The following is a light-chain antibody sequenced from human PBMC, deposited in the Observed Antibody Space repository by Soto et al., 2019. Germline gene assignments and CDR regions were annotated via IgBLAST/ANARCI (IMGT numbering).Light chain of an antibody. V-gene: IGKV1-5*03. J-gene: IGKJ1*01. Sequence: DIQMTQSPSTLSASVGDRVTITCRVSQSISSWLAWYQQKPGKPPKLLIYKASSLAGGVPSRFSGSGSGTEFTLTISSLQPDDFATYYCQQYNSYSRTFGQGTKVE. CDR2: KAS. CDR3: QQYNSYSRT. CDR1: QSISSW.